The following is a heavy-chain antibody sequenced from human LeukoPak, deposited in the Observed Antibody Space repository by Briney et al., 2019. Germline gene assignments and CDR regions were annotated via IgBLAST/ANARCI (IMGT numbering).Heavy chain of an antibody. D-gene: IGHD2-2*01. CDR2: INHSGST. J-gene: IGHJ6*02. CDR3: ARGWWDIVVVPAAPGYYYGMDV. V-gene: IGHV4-34*01. Sequence: SETLSLTCAVYGGSFSGYYWSWIRRPPGKGLEWIGEINHSGSTNYNPSLKSRVTISVDTSKNQFSLKLSSVTAADTAVYYCARGWWDIVVVPAAPGYYYGMDVWGQGTTVTVSS. CDR1: GGSFSGYY.